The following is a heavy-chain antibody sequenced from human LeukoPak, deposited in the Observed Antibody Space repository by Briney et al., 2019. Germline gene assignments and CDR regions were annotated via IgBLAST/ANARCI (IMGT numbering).Heavy chain of an antibody. J-gene: IGHJ4*02. CDR3: ARGRYGPRLGN. V-gene: IGHV4-34*01. CDR1: GASFSDSC. D-gene: IGHD3-16*01. Sequence: PSETLSLTCAVYGASFSDSCWSWSRQSPEKGLEWIGEINNSGSTSYNPSLNSRVIMSVDRSKNQFSLRLTSVTAADTAVYYCARGRYGPRLGNWGQGTLVTVSS. CDR2: INNSGST.